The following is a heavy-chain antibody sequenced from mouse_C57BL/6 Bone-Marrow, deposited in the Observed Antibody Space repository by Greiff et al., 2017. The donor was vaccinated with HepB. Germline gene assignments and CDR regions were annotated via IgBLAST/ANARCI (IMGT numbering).Heavy chain of an antibody. V-gene: IGHV1-7*01. J-gene: IGHJ2*01. CDR1: GYTFTSYW. CDR2: INPSSGYT. Sequence: VQLQQSGAELAKPGASVKLSCKASGYTFTSYWMHWVKQRPGQGLEWIGYINPSSGYTKYNQKFKDKATLTADKSSSPAYMQLSSLTYEDSAVYYCARGITTVPYYFDYWGQGTTLTVSS. D-gene: IGHD1-1*01. CDR3: ARGITTVPYYFDY.